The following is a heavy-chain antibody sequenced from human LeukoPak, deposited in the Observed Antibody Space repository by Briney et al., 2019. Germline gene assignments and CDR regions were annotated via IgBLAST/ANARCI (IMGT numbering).Heavy chain of an antibody. CDR2: IYTSGST. CDR3: ARDSDPRNYYDSSGYYGFDY. V-gene: IGHV4-4*07. J-gene: IGHJ4*02. D-gene: IGHD3-22*01. CDR1: GGSISSYY. Sequence: SETLSLTCTVSGGSISSYYWSWIRQPAGKGLEWIGRIYTSGSTNYNPSLKSRVTMSVDTSKNQFSLKLSSVTAADTAVYYCARDSDPRNYYDSSGYYGFDYWGQGTLVTVSS.